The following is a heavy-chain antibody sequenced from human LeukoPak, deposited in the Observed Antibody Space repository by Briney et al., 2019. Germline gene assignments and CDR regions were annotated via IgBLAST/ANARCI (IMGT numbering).Heavy chain of an antibody. V-gene: IGHV3-74*01. Sequence: PGGSLRLSCAASGFTFTTYWMHWVRQAPGKGLVWVSHINSDGSITSYADSVKGRFTVSRDNSKNTLFLQMNSLRAEGTAVYYCAKDGGLWVSAHWGDSWGRGTLVTVSS. CDR1: GFTFTTYW. J-gene: IGHJ4*02. D-gene: IGHD7-27*01. CDR2: INSDGSIT. CDR3: AKDGGLWVSAHWGDS.